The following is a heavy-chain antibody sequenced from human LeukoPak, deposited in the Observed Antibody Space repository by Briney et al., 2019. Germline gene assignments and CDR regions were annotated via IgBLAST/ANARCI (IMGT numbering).Heavy chain of an antibody. V-gene: IGHV5-51*01. Sequence: GGPLKISCKGSGYSYTTYWFAWVRKLHGKGLEGLEIIYPVDSETKYSPSFEGQVSISADKYINTAYLQWSNLRGSDSAMYYCASGDSSGHYRLPTEAYWGQGTLVTVSS. J-gene: IGHJ4*02. CDR2: IYPVDSET. CDR3: ASGDSSGHYRLPTEAY. D-gene: IGHD3-22*01. CDR1: GYSYTTYW.